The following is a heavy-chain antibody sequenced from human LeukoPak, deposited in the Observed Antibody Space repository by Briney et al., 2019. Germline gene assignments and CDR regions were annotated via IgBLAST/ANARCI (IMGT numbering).Heavy chain of an antibody. V-gene: IGHV1-18*01. CDR2: ISIYSGNT. Sequence: ASVKVSCKASGYTFTSHGLSWARQAPGQELEWMGWISIYSGNTNYAQKFQDRISMTTDTSTSTAYMELRSLKSDDTAVYYCARDPGGTWGFDYWGQGALVTVSS. CDR3: ARDPGGTWGFDY. J-gene: IGHJ4*02. CDR1: GYTFTSHG. D-gene: IGHD7-27*01.